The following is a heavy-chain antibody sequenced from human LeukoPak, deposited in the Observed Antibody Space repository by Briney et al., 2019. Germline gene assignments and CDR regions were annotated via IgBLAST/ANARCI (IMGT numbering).Heavy chain of an antibody. V-gene: IGHV3-21*01. CDR1: GFTFSSYS. Sequence: GGSLRLSCAPSGFTFSSYSMNWVRQAPGKGLEWVSSISSSSSYIYYADSVKGRFTISRDNAKNSLYLQMNSLRAEDTAVYYCARDSVSYCSGGSCFDYWGQGTLVTVSS. CDR3: ARDSVSYCSGGSCFDY. D-gene: IGHD2-15*01. J-gene: IGHJ4*02. CDR2: ISSSSSYI.